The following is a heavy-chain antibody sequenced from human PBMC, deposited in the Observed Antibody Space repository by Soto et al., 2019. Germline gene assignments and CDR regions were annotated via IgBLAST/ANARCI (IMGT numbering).Heavy chain of an antibody. CDR3: ARIFDFWSGYYFSY. D-gene: IGHD3-3*01. Sequence: GLTRVSPKHTLTLTCTFSGFSLSTSVVAVGWIRQAPRKAPEWLAFIFWDDDKRYSPSLENRLTITKDTSKNQVVLTMTNMDPVDTATYYSARIFDFWSGYYFSYWGRGTLVTVYS. J-gene: IGHJ4*02. V-gene: IGHV2-5*02. CDR1: GFSLSTSVVA. CDR2: IFWDDDK.